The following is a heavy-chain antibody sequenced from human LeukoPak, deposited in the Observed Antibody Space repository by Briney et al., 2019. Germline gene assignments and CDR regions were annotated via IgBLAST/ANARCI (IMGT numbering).Heavy chain of an antibody. CDR2: ISYDGSNK. V-gene: IGHV3-30*04. CDR3: AREVTTVTTEWFDP. J-gene: IGHJ5*02. D-gene: IGHD4-17*01. Sequence: QPGRSLRLSCAASGFTFSSYATHWVRQAPGKGLEWVAVISYDGSNKYYADSVKGRFTISRDNSKNTLYLQMNSLRAEDTAVYYCAREVTTVTTEWFDPWGQGTLVTVSS. CDR1: GFTFSSYA.